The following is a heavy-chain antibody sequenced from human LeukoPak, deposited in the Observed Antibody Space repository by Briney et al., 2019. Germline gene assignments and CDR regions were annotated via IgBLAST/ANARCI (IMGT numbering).Heavy chain of an antibody. V-gene: IGHV4-39*07. CDR1: GGSISSSYYY. CDR3: ARESPVAGNEYNWFDP. D-gene: IGHD6-19*01. CDR2: INHSGST. Sequence: SETLSLTCTISGGSISSSYYYWGWIRQPPGKGLEWIGEINHSGSTNYNPSLKSRVTISVDTSKNQFSLKLSSVTAADTAVYYCARESPVAGNEYNWFDPWGQGTLVTVSS. J-gene: IGHJ5*02.